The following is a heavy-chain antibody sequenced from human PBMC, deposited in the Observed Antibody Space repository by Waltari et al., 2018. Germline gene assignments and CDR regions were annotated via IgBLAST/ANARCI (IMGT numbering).Heavy chain of an antibody. CDR2: IYNSGST. J-gene: IGHJ4*02. CDR1: GGSISCYY. CDR3: AREDNPLVDFDY. V-gene: IGHV4-4*07. Sequence: QVQLQEAGPGLVRPSETLSLTCTVSGGSISCYYWHWIRQPAGQGLEWIGRIYNSGSTNYNTTLKSRVTTSVETSKNLFSQKLSSVTAADTAVDYCAREDNPLVDFDYWGQGTLVTVSS. D-gene: IGHD1-20*01.